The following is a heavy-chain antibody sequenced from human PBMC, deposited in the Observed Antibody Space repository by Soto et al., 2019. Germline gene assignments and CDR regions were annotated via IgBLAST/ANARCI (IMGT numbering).Heavy chain of an antibody. CDR1: GGSISSGGYY. CDR2: IYYSGST. D-gene: IGHD2-2*02. Sequence: SETLSLTCTVSGGSISSGGYYWSWIRQHPGKGLEWIGYIYYSGSTYYNPSLKSRVTISVDTSKNQFSLKLSSVTAADTAVYYCERTFLGYCSSTRCYTLSFFGNWFDPWGQGTLVTVS. J-gene: IGHJ5*02. CDR3: ERTFLGYCSSTRCYTLSFFGNWFDP. V-gene: IGHV4-31*03.